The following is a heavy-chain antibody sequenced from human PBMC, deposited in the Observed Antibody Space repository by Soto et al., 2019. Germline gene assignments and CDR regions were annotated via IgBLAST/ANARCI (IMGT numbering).Heavy chain of an antibody. V-gene: IGHV3-15*04. CDR3: IKMGRGYFNL. CDR1: GFTLSDAW. CDR2: IASKPDGGST. Sequence: EVQLVEAGGGLVKPGGSLRLSCVASGFTLSDAWITWVLQAPGTGLEWVGRIASKPDGGSTDFAASVRARFTISRDDSGDTLFLQMNSLKTDDTAVYSCIKMGRGYFNLWGQGTLVTVSS. J-gene: IGHJ4*02. D-gene: IGHD3-10*01.